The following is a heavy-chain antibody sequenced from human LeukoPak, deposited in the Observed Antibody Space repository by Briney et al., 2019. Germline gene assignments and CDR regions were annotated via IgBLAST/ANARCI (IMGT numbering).Heavy chain of an antibody. CDR3: ARDDTGQSNFDY. D-gene: IGHD5-18*01. J-gene: IGHJ4*02. Sequence: ASVNVSCKASGYTFTSYGISWVRQAPGQGLEWMGWISAYNGNTNYAQKLQGRVTMTTDTSTSTAYMELRSLRSDDTAVYYCARDDTGQSNFDYWGQGTLVTVSS. V-gene: IGHV1-18*01. CDR1: GYTFTSYG. CDR2: ISAYNGNT.